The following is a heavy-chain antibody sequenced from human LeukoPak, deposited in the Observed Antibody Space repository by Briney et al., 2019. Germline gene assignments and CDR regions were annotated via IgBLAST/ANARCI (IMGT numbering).Heavy chain of an antibody. J-gene: IGHJ4*02. CDR3: VRDLGTGSFLFY. V-gene: IGHV1-3*04. Sequence: GASVKISCKASGYTFTSHTMHWVRQAPGQRPEWMGWINIGNGNTIYSQRFQGRVTITRDISATTAYMELTSLTSEDTAIYYCVRDLGTGSFLFYWGQGTLVTVSS. CDR2: INIGNGNT. CDR1: GYTFTSHT. D-gene: IGHD2-8*02.